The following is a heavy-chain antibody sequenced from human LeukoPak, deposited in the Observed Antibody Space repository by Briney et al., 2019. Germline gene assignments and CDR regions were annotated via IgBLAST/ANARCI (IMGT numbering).Heavy chain of an antibody. V-gene: IGHV3-21*01. CDR3: AREDGRIAVAGTGSSDY. D-gene: IGHD6-19*01. CDR1: GFTFSSYS. CDR2: ISSSSTYI. Sequence: GGSLRLSCAASGFTFSSYSMNWVRQAPGKGLEWVSSISSSSTYIYYADSVKGRFTIPRDNAKNTLYLQMNSLRAEDTAVYYCAREDGRIAVAGTGSSDYWGQGTLVTVSS. J-gene: IGHJ4*02.